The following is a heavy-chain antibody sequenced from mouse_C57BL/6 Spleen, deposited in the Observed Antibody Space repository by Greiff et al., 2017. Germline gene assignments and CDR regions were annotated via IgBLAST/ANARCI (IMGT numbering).Heavy chain of an antibody. CDR1: GFTFSSYA. Sequence: EVKLMESGGGLVKPGGSLKLSCAASGFTFSSYAMSWVRQTPEKRLEWVATISDGGSYTYYPDNVKGRFTISRDNAKNNLYLQMSHLKSEDTAMYYCARDYTIVTHYYAMDYWGQGTSVTVSS. CDR2: ISDGGSYT. J-gene: IGHJ4*01. D-gene: IGHD2-5*01. V-gene: IGHV5-4*01. CDR3: ARDYTIVTHYYAMDY.